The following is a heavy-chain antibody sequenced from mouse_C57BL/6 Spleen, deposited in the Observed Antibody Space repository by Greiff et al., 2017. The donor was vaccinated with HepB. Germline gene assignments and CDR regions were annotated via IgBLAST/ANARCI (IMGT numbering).Heavy chain of an antibody. CDR3: ARGDYYGLFAY. Sequence: VQLQQSGAELLRPGASVKLSCKASGNTFTDHHINWVKQRPGQGLEWIARTYPGSGNTYYNAKFKAKATLNAEKSSSTAYMQLSSLTSEDAAVYVGARGDYYGLFAYWGEGTLVTISA. V-gene: IGHV1-76*01. D-gene: IGHD1-1*01. J-gene: IGHJ3*01. CDR2: TYPGSGNT. CDR1: GNTFTDHH.